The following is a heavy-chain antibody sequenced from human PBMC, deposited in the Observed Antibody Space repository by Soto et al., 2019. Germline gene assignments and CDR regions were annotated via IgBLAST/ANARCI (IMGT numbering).Heavy chain of an antibody. J-gene: IGHJ4*02. CDR3: ARVAVVTRGIDY. CDR1: GFTFSDSW. CDR2: VNERGTDS. V-gene: IGHV3-74*01. Sequence: PGGSLRLSCVASGFTFSDSWMHWVRQAPGKGLVWVSRVNERGTDSNYADSVKGRFTISRDNAKNTVYLQMNVLRAEDTAVYYCARVAVVTRGIDYWGQGTLVTVSS. D-gene: IGHD6-19*01.